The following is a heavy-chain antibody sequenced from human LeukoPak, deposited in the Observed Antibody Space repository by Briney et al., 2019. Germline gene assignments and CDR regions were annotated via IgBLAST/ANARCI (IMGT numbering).Heavy chain of an antibody. Sequence: GGSLRLSCAASGFTFSSYAMTWVRQAPGKGLEWVSVIYSGGSTYYADSVKGRFTISRDNSKNTLYLQMNSLRAEDTAVYYCARDRRDSSSWYRDEGYYFDYWGQGTLVTVSS. V-gene: IGHV3-53*01. CDR3: ARDRRDSSSWYRDEGYYFDY. J-gene: IGHJ4*02. D-gene: IGHD6-13*01. CDR2: IYSGGST. CDR1: GFTFSSYA.